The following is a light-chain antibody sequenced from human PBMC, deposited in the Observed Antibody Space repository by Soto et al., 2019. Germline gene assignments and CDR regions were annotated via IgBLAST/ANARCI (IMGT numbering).Light chain of an antibody. CDR2: EDN. V-gene: IGLV6-57*01. J-gene: IGLJ3*02. CDR3: QSDDATNQV. Sequence: NFMLTQPHSVSESPGKTVIISCTRSSGSIASNYVQWYQQRPGSSPTTVIYEDNQRPSGVPDRFSGSIDSSSNSASLTISGLENEDEADYYCQSDDATNQVFGGGTKVTVL. CDR1: SGSIASNY.